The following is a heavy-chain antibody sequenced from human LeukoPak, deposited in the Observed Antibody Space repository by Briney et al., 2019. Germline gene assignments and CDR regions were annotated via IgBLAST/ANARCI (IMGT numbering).Heavy chain of an antibody. CDR3: ARHEGFGSGYYHDAFDI. D-gene: IGHD3-22*01. J-gene: IGHJ3*02. CDR2: IYYSGST. Sequence: PSETLSLTCTVSGDSINDYYWSWIRQPPGNRLEWIGWIYYSGSTMYSPSLESRVTISLDTSRTQFSLDLNSVTAADTAVYYCARHEGFGSGYYHDAFDIWGQGSMVIVSS. CDR1: GDSINDYY. V-gene: IGHV4-59*08.